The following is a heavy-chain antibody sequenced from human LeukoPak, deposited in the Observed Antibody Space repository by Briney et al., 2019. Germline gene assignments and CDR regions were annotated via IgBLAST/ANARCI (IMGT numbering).Heavy chain of an antibody. D-gene: IGHD4-17*01. CDR2: INAGNGNT. Sequence: ASVKVSCKASGYTFTSYAMHWVRQAPGQRLERMGWINAGNGNTKYSQKFQGRVTITRDTSASTAYMELSSLRSEDTAVYYCARMEGVTTYGDYDYWGQEPWSPSPQ. J-gene: IGHJ4*01. V-gene: IGHV1-3*01. CDR1: GYTFTSYA. CDR3: ARMEGVTTYGDYDY.